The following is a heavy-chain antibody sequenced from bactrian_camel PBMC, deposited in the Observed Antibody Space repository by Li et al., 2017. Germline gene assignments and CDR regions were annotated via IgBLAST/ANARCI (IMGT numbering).Heavy chain of an antibody. CDR3: AAVLIGRDNCYSSSWTPDP. Sequence: HVQLVESGGGSVQAGGSLRLSCVLSGNAYLSRCMGWFRQPPGKVREGVAAFDRDGGTSYVDSVKGRFTISKDNAKNTLYLQMNSLKPEDTAMYYCAAVLIGRDNCYSSSWTPDPWGQGTQVTVS. J-gene: IGHJ6*01. V-gene: IGHV3S53*01. CDR1: GNAYLSRC. CDR2: FDRDGGT. D-gene: IGHD1*01.